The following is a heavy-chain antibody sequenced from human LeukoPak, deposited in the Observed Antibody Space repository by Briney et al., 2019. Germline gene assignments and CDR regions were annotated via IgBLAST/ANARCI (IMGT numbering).Heavy chain of an antibody. J-gene: IGHJ4*02. CDR1: GFTFSSSA. V-gene: IGHV3-23*01. CDR2: ISGIGDST. CDR3: AKDRVPYSSGWVFDY. Sequence: GGSLRLSCAASGFTFSSSAMSWVRQAPGKGLEWVSAISGIGDSTYYADSVKGRFTISRDNSKNTLYLQMNSLKAEDTAVYYCAKDRVPYSSGWVFDYWGQGTLLTVSS. D-gene: IGHD6-19*01.